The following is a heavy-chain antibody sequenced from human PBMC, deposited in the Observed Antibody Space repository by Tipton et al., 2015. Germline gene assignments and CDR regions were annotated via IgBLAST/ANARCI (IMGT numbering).Heavy chain of an antibody. Sequence: QVQLVQSGAEGKKPGSSVKVSCKASGGIFSSYAISWVRQAPGQGLEWMGGVIPMFAIAEYAQKFQGRVTITADESTSTAYMELSSLRSADTAVYYCARDLQITRMLRDAFDIWGQGTVVTVSS. V-gene: IGHV1-69*01. CDR2: VIPMFAIA. CDR1: GGIFSSYA. CDR3: ARDLQITRMLRDAFDI. J-gene: IGHJ3*02. D-gene: IGHD3-22*01.